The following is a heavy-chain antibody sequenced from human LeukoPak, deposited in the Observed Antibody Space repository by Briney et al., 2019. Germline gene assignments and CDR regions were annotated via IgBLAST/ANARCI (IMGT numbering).Heavy chain of an antibody. J-gene: IGHJ4*02. D-gene: IGHD3-22*01. CDR2: MNPNSGNT. CDR3: ARDSPTYDSSGYTD. V-gene: IGHV1-8*01. Sequence: GASVKVSCKASGYTFTSYDINWVRQATGQGLEWMGWMNPNSGNTGYAQKFQGRVTTTRDTSISTAYMELSRLRSDDTAVYYCARDSPTYDSSGYTDWGQGTLVTVSS. CDR1: GYTFTSYD.